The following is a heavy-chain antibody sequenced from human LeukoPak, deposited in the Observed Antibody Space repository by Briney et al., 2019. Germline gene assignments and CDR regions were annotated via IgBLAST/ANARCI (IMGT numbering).Heavy chain of an antibody. CDR3: ASEYDSSGYYYGFYAFDI. CDR1: GYTFTSYY. J-gene: IGHJ3*02. V-gene: IGHV1-46*01. CDR2: INPSGGST. Sequence: GASVKVSCKASGYTFTSYYMHWVRQAPGQGLEWMGIINPSGGSTSYAQKFQGRVTMTRDTSTSTVYMELSSLRSEDTAVYYCASEYDSSGYYYGFYAFDIWGQGTMVTVSS. D-gene: IGHD3-22*01.